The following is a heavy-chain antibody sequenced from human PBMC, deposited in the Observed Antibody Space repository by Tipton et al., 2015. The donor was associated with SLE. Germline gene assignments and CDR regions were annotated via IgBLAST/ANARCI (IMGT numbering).Heavy chain of an antibody. CDR2: ILDTGNT. V-gene: IGHV4-31*03. Sequence: TLSLTCTVSGVSISSGGNYWTWIRQHPEKGLEWIGFILDTGNTNYNPSLGSRVTISVDTSKNQFSLRLTSVTAADTAVYFCARGELRGNYGMDVWGQGTTVTVSS. CDR3: ARGELRGNYGMDV. CDR1: GVSISSGGNY. J-gene: IGHJ6*02. D-gene: IGHD5-24*01.